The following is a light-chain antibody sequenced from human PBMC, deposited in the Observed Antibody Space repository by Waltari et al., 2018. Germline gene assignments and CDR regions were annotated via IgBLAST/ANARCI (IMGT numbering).Light chain of an antibody. J-gene: IGLJ2*01. CDR3: PSRDASGVAGS. CDR1: SLRSYY. V-gene: IGLV3-19*01. CDR2: GKN. Sequence: SSELTQDPAVSVAMGQTVRITCQGDSLRSYYASWYQQRPGQAPNLFLYGKNHRPAGVPDRFSGSSSHNTGSLTITGAQAEDEASYYCPSRDASGVAGSFGGGTKLTVL.